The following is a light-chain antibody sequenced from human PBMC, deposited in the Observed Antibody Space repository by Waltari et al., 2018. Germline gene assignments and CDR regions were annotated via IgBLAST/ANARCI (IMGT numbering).Light chain of an antibody. J-gene: IGLJ3*02. CDR3: CSYAGTTSWL. CDR1: SSDVGDYNL. Sequence: QSPLTQPASVSGSPGQSITISCPGPSSDVGDYNLVSWYQQHEGQVPKLIIYEVNKRSSGFASRFSGSRSGNTASLTMVGLQAEDEATYFCCSYAGTTSWLFGGGTKVTVL. CDR2: EVN. V-gene: IGLV2-23*02.